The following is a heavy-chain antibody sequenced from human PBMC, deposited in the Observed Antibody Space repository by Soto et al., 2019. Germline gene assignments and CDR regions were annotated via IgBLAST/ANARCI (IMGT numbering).Heavy chain of an antibody. V-gene: IGHV1-69*13. CDR2: IIPMYGTT. CDR1: GGSFSSSA. Sequence: SVKVSCKSSGGSFSSSAITWVRQVPGQGLEWMGRIIPMYGTTFYAQTFQGRVTITADESTSTVYMHLSSLKSEDTASYFCATSVGAIGYRFFNMDVWGQGTTVTVSS. CDR3: ATSVGAIGYRFFNMDV. D-gene: IGHD5-12*01. J-gene: IGHJ6*02.